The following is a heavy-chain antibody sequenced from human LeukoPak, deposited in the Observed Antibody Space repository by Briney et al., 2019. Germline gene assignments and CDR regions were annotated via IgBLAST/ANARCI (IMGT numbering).Heavy chain of an antibody. D-gene: IGHD2-8*01. CDR2: IYYSGST. V-gene: IGHV4-59*01. CDR1: GGSISSYY. CDR3: ARDNDDAFDI. J-gene: IGHJ3*02. Sequence: KPSETLSLTCTVSGGSISSYYWSRIRQPPGKGLEWIGYIYYSGSTNYNPSLKSRVTISVDTSKNQFSLKLSSVTAADTAVYYCARDNDDAFDIWGQGTMVTVSS.